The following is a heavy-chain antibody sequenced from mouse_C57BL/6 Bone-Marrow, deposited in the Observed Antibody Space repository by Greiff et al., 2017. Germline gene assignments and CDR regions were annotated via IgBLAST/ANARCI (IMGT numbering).Heavy chain of an antibody. D-gene: IGHD1-1*01. Sequence: EVKLEESGPGMVKPSQSLSLTCTVTGYSITSGYDWHWIRHFPGNKLEWMGYISYSGSTNYNPSLKSRISITHDTSKNHFFLKLNSVTTEDTATYYCARGTTVVLDYWGQGTTLTVSS. CDR2: ISYSGST. J-gene: IGHJ2*01. V-gene: IGHV3-1*01. CDR3: ARGTTVVLDY. CDR1: GYSITSGYD.